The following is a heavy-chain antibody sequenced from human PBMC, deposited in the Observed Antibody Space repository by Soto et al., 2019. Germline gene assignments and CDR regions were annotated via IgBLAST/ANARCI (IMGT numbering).Heavy chain of an antibody. Sequence: ASVKVSCKASGYTFSSYEISWVRQAPGQGLEWMGWISPYNGNTNYAQKFQGRVIMTTDTSTSTAYMEMRSLRSDDTAIYYCASRQGTITNFGVVREDDCGGRGTLFTVP. V-gene: IGHV1-18*01. CDR2: ISPYNGNT. D-gene: IGHD3-3*01. CDR1: GYTFSSYE. CDR3: ASRQGTITNFGVVREDDC. J-gene: IGHJ4*02.